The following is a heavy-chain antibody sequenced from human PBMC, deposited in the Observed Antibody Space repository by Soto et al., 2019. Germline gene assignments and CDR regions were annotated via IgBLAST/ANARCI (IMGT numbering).Heavy chain of an antibody. Sequence: ASVKVSCKASGGTLTISSHGISWVRQAPGQGLEWMGWISAYNGNTNYAQKLQGRVTMTTDTSTSTAYMELRSLRSDDTAVYYCARDQGNPVSYYYYGMDVWGQGTTVTVSS. V-gene: IGHV1-18*01. CDR2: ISAYNGNT. CDR3: ARDQGNPVSYYYYGMDV. D-gene: IGHD1-1*01. J-gene: IGHJ6*02. CDR1: GGTLTISSHG.